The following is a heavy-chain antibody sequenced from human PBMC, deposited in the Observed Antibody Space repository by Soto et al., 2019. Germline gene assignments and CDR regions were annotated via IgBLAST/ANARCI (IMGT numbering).Heavy chain of an antibody. V-gene: IGHV4-59*08. CDR1: GGSISSYY. D-gene: IGHD2-2*01. CDR2: IYYSGST. CDR3: AITSILANWFDP. J-gene: IGHJ5*02. Sequence: SETLSLTCTVSGGSISSYYWSWIRQPPGKGLEWIGCIYYSGSTNYNPSLKSRVTISVDTSKNQFSLKLSSVTAADTAVYYCAITSILANWFDPWGQGTLVTVSS.